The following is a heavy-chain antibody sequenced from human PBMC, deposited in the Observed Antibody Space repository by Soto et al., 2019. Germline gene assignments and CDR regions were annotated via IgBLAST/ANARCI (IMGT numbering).Heavy chain of an antibody. CDR2: IYNSGVT. CDR1: GGSISSYY. J-gene: IGHJ6*02. CDR3: ARDGSDSYGLDV. Sequence: SETLSLTCTVSGGSISSYYWSWIRQPAGKGLEWIGRIYNSGVTTYNPSLMSRVTLSVDTSKNHFSLKLTSVSAADTAVYYCARDGSDSYGLDVWGQGXTVTVSS. D-gene: IGHD2-15*01. V-gene: IGHV4-4*07.